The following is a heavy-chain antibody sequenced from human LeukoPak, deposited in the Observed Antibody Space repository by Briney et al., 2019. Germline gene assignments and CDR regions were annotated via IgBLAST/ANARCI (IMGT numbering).Heavy chain of an antibody. CDR3: ATDRPTIFGVVTSFDY. D-gene: IGHD3-3*01. CDR1: GYTLTELS. J-gene: IGHJ4*02. CDR2: FDPEDGET. Sequence: GASVKVSCKVSGYTLTELSMHWVRQAPGKGLEWMGGFDPEDGETIYAQKFQGRVTMTEDTSTDTAYMELSSLRSEDTAVYYCATDRPTIFGVVTSFDYWGQGTLVTVSS. V-gene: IGHV1-24*01.